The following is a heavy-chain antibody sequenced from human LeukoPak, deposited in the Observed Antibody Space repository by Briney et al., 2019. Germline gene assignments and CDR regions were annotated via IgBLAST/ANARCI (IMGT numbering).Heavy chain of an antibody. CDR2: NSSSCSTI. J-gene: IGHJ4*02. Sequence: PGGSLRLSCAASGFTFSDYYMSWIRQAPRKGLEWVSYNSSSCSTIYYADSVKGRFTIPRDNAKNSLYLQMNSLRAEDPAVYYCARYSGSYYRSDFDYWGQGTLVTVSS. V-gene: IGHV3-11*01. CDR1: GFTFSDYY. D-gene: IGHD1-26*01. CDR3: ARYSGSYYRSDFDY.